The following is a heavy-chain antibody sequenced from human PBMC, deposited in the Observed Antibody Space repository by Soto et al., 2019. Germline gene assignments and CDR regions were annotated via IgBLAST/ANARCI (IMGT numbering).Heavy chain of an antibody. CDR2: ISVSGGTT. CDR3: AKGLYYYDRSGYRVFDY. J-gene: IGHJ4*02. CDR1: GFTFNNYA. Sequence: PGGSLRLSCAASGFTFNNYALTWVRQAPGKGLEWVSTISVSGGTTHYSDSVKGRFTISRDNSKKTVYLQMHGLRADDTAVYYCAKGLYYYDRSGYRVFDYWGQGALVTVSS. D-gene: IGHD3-22*01. V-gene: IGHV3-23*01.